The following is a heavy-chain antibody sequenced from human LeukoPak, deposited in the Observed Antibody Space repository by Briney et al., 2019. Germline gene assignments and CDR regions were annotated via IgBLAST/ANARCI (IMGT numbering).Heavy chain of an antibody. V-gene: IGHV4-38-2*01. D-gene: IGHD1-14*01. CDR3: ARQTSNRPLYWLDP. Sequence: SETLSLTCAVSGYSISSGYYWGWIRQPPGKGLERIGSIYHSGSTYYNPSLKSRVTISVDTSKNQFSLKLSSVTAADTAVYYCARQTSNRPLYWLDPWGQGTLVTVSS. CDR2: IYHSGST. CDR1: GYSISSGYY. J-gene: IGHJ5*02.